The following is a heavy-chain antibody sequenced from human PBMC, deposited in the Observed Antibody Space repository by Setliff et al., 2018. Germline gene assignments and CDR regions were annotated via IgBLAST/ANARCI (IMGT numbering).Heavy chain of an antibody. Sequence: RASVKVSCKTSGYTFISYGLSWMRQAPGQGLEWMGWISGYNGNTDYAQNLQGRVTMTMDTSTSTAYMELRSLTSDDTAVYYCARVPRLEWLLPTFDSWGQGTLVTVSS. CDR2: ISGYNGNT. CDR1: GYTFISYG. V-gene: IGHV1-18*01. D-gene: IGHD3-3*01. J-gene: IGHJ4*02. CDR3: ARVPRLEWLLPTFDS.